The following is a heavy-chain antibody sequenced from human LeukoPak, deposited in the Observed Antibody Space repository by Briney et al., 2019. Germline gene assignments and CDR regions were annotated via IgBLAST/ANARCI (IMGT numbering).Heavy chain of an antibody. CDR1: GGSISSYY. CDR2: IYYSGST. V-gene: IGHV4-59*01. CDR3: ARLIAAAWATFDC. Sequence: SETLSLTCTVSGGSISSYYWSWIRQPPGKGLEWIGYIYYSGSTNYNPSLKSRVTISVDTSKNQFSLKLSSVTAADTAVYYCARLIAAAWATFDCWGQGTLVTVSS. J-gene: IGHJ4*02. D-gene: IGHD6-13*01.